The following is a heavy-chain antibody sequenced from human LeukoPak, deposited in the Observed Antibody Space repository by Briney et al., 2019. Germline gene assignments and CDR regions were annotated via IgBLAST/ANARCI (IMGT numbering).Heavy chain of an antibody. CDR3: AKDHTVGATFGVYFDY. J-gene: IGHJ4*02. CDR2: ISGSGGSI. CDR1: GFTVSGNY. D-gene: IGHD1-26*01. Sequence: GGSLRLSCTASGFTVSGNYMNWVRQAPGKGLEWVSGISGSGGSIYYADSLKGRFTISKDNSKNTLYLQMNSLRAEDTAVYYCAKDHTVGATFGVYFDYWGQGTLVTVSS. V-gene: IGHV3-23*01.